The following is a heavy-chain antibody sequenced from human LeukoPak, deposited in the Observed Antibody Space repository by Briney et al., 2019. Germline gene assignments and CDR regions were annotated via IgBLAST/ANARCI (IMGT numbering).Heavy chain of an antibody. Sequence: PGGSLRLSCAASGFTVNNNYMSWVRQAPGKGLEWVSVIYSGGSTYYADSVKGRFTISGDNSRNTVYLQMISLRAEDTAVYYCAREGEHYVGVEYYYYGMDVWGQGTTVTVSS. CDR3: AREGEHYVGVEYYYYGMDV. CDR2: IYSGGST. D-gene: IGHD1-26*01. J-gene: IGHJ6*02. V-gene: IGHV3-66*01. CDR1: GFTVNNNY.